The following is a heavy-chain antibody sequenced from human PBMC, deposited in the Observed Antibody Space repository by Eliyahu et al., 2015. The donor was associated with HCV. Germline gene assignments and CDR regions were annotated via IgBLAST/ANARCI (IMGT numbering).Heavy chain of an antibody. D-gene: IGHD6-6*01. J-gene: IGHJ5*02. V-gene: IGHV3-30*03. Sequence: QVQLVESGGGVVQPGMSLRLSCAVSGFTFNHYAXHWVRQSPDKGLEWVASISXDGSDHYHADSLKGRFTISRDNSKNTLYLQMSSLRPDDTAVYYCARDLSTDYTNSYWAHNFFDPWGQGTLVTVSS. CDR3: ARDLSTDYTNSYWAHNFFDP. CDR1: GFTFNHYA. CDR2: ISXDGSDH.